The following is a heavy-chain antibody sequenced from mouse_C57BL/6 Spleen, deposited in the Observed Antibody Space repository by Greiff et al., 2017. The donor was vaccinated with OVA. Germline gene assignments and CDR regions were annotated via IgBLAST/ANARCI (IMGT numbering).Heavy chain of an antibody. Sequence: QVQLQQSGAELVRPGASVTLSCKASGYTFTDYEMHWVKQTPVHGLEWIGAIDPETGGTAYNQKFKGKAILTADKSSRTAYMELRSLTSEDSAVCYCTRYLYYFDYWGQGTTLTVSS. J-gene: IGHJ2*01. D-gene: IGHD5-1*01. CDR2: IDPETGGT. CDR3: TRYLYYFDY. CDR1: GYTFTDYE. V-gene: IGHV1-15*01.